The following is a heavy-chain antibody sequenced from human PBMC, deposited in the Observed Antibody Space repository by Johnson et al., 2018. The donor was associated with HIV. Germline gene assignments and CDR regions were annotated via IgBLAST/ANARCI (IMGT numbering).Heavy chain of an antibody. CDR2: IYSGGST. CDR1: GFNVSSNY. V-gene: IGHV3-66*03. CDR3: ARDATAAGARTFDI. J-gene: IGHJ3*02. D-gene: IGHD6-13*01. Sequence: VQLVESGGGLIQPGGSLRLSCAASGFNVSSNYMNWVRQAPGKGLEWVSVIYSGGSTYYADSVKGRFSISRDKSKNMVYLQMNSLRAEDTAVYYCARDATAAGARTFDIWGQGTMVTVSS.